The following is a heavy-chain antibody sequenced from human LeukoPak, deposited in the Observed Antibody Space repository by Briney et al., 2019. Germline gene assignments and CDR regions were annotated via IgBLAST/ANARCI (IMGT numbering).Heavy chain of an antibody. CDR2: ISGSGGST. CDR3: AKDRDDYVWGSYLGAFDI. J-gene: IGHJ3*02. D-gene: IGHD3-16*01. V-gene: IGHV3-23*01. CDR1: GFTFSSYW. Sequence: GGSLRLSCAASGFTFSSYWMSWVRQAPGKGLEWVSLISGSGGSTYYADSVKGRFTISRDNSKNTLYLQMNSLRAEDTAVFYCAKDRDDYVWGSYLGAFDIWGQGTMVTVSS.